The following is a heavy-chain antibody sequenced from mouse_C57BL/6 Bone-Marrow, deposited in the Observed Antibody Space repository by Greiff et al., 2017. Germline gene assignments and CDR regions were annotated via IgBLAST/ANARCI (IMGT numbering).Heavy chain of an antibody. D-gene: IGHD1-1*02. CDR2: ISSDGDYT. CDR3: TRARGSYGDY. J-gene: IGHJ2*01. CDR1: GFTFSSYA. Sequence: EVKLVESGEGLVKPGGSLKLSCAASGFTFSSYAMSWVRQTPEKRLEWVAYISSDGDYTYYADTVKGRFTITRDNARNTLYLQMSSLKSADTAMYYCTRARGSYGDYWGQGTTLTVSS. V-gene: IGHV5-9-1*02.